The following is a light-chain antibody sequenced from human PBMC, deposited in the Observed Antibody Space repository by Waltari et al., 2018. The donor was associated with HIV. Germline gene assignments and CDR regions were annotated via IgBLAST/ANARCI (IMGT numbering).Light chain of an antibody. V-gene: IGLV3-1*01. CDR2: QDN. J-gene: IGLJ2*01. Sequence: SYELTQPPSVSVSPGQTASIACSGDKLGDNYTSWYQQKPGQSPVLVIYQDNKRPSGIPDRFSGSNSGNTATLIISGAQAMDEADYFCQAWDSSAVVFGGGTKLTVL. CDR1: KLGDNY. CDR3: QAWDSSAVV.